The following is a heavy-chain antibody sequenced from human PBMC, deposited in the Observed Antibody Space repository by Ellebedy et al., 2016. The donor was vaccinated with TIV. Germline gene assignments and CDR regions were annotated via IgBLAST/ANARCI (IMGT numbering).Heavy chain of an antibody. D-gene: IGHD2/OR15-2a*01. CDR3: ARGISTMNP. J-gene: IGHJ5*02. V-gene: IGHV4-61*01. Sequence: SETLSLTCTVSGGSIRSHSFYWRWIRQPPGKGLEWIGYIHYSGTTNYNPSLKSRVTISVDTSKNQFSLKLSSVTAADTAVYYCARGISTMNPWGQGTLVTVSS. CDR2: IHYSGTT. CDR1: GGSIRSHSFY.